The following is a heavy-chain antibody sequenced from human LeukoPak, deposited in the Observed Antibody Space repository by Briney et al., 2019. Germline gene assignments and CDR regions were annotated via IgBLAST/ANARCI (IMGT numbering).Heavy chain of an antibody. CDR1: GFTFSSYI. V-gene: IGHV3-21*01. CDR2: ISSSSSYI. Sequence: GGSLRLSCAASGFTFSSYIMNWVRQAPGKGLEWVSSISSSSSYIYYADSVKGRFTISRDNAKNSLYPQMNSLRAEDTAVYYCARDLRGVVRGVQSDYWGQGTLVTVSS. D-gene: IGHD3-10*01. J-gene: IGHJ4*02. CDR3: ARDLRGVVRGVQSDY.